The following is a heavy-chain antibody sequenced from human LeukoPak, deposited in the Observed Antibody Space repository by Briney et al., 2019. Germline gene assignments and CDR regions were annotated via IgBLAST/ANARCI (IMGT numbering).Heavy chain of an antibody. D-gene: IGHD2-2*01. J-gene: IGHJ5*02. CDR2: INTNTGKP. V-gene: IGHV7-4-1*02. CDR1: GYSFCSYG. CDR3: ARDRGIVVVQASLGSWFDP. Sequence: GASVKVSCKASGYSFCSYGLNWVRQAPGQGLEWMGWINTNTGKPTYAQAFTGRFVFSMDTSVNTAFLQISGLKAEDTAVYYCARDRGIVVVQASLGSWFDPWGQGTLVTVSS.